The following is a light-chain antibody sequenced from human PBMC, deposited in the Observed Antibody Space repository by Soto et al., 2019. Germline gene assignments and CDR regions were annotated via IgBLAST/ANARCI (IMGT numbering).Light chain of an antibody. V-gene: IGKV3-20*01. J-gene: IGKJ4*01. CDR1: QTISSTH. Sequence: EIVLTQSPVTLSLSPGERVTLSCRASQTISSTHLAWYQQKPGQAPRLLIYYASIRATGIPDMFSGGGSGTDFTLTISRLEPDDFAVYYCQLYGTPFGGGTKVEIK. CDR3: QLYGTP. CDR2: YAS.